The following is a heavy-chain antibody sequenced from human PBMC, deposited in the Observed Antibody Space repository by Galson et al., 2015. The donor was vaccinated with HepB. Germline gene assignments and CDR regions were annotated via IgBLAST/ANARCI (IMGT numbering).Heavy chain of an antibody. J-gene: IGHJ6*02. Sequence: SLRLSCAASGVTIPSYSMNWVRKAPGKGLEWLAYISAGSTIVYCAASVRGRLTISRDNAKNFLYLHMNSLRGEDTAVYYCARNPASYDYFNMDVWGHGTTVTVSS. CDR2: ISAGSTIV. CDR3: ARNPASYDYFNMDV. CDR1: GVTIPSYS. V-gene: IGHV3-48*01.